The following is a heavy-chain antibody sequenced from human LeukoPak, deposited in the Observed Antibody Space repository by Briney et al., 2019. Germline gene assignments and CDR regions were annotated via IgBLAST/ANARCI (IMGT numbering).Heavy chain of an antibody. CDR3: ASQRIAAAGTSDY. D-gene: IGHD6-13*01. J-gene: IGHJ4*02. CDR2: ISSSSSYI. Sequence: GGSLRLSCAASGFTFSSYSMNWVRQAPGKGLEWVSSISSSSSYIYYADSVKGRFTISRDNAKNSLYLQMNSLRAEDTAVYYCASQRIAAAGTSDYWGQGTLVTVSS. V-gene: IGHV3-21*01. CDR1: GFTFSSYS.